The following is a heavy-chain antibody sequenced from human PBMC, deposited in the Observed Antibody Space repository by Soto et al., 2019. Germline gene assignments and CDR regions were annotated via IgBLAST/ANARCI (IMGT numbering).Heavy chain of an antibody. V-gene: IGHV4-34*01. Sequence: QVQLQQWGAGPLRPLETLSLTCGVSGGSFSGYYWAWIRQSPGKGLEWIGEINDCGSINYNPSLKSRVSISVSTSKNHYSLNLRSVTAADTAVYYCARESHDILTGPPWVWYFDLWGRGTLVTVSS. D-gene: IGHD3-9*01. CDR2: INDCGSI. J-gene: IGHJ2*01. CDR3: ARESHDILTGPPWVWYFDL. CDR1: GGSFSGYY.